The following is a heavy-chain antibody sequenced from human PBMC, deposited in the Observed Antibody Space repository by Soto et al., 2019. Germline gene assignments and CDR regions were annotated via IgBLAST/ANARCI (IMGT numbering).Heavy chain of an antibody. CDR2: INSDGSST. CDR1: GFTFSSYW. D-gene: IGHD3-16*02. V-gene: IGHV3-74*01. J-gene: IGHJ2*01. Sequence: EVQLVESGGGLVQPGGSLRLSCAASGFTFSSYWMHWVRQAPGKGLVWVSRINSDGSSTSYADSVKGRFTISRDNAKNTLYLQMNSLRAEDTAVYYCARAPYYDYIWGSYRTFGWYFDLWGRGTLVTVSS. CDR3: ARAPYYDYIWGSYRTFGWYFDL.